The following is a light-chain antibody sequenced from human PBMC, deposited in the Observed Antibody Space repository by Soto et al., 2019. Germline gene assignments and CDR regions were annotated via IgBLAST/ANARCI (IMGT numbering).Light chain of an antibody. V-gene: IGKV3-15*01. CDR1: HRVSSY. J-gene: IGKJ4*01. CDR2: GAS. Sequence: EIVMTQSPATLSVSPGERATLSCRASHRVSSYLAWYQQRPGQAPRLLIYGASTRATGIPARFSGSASGTEFTLTISSLQSEDFAIDYCQQYGSSPITFGGVT. CDR3: QQYGSSPIT.